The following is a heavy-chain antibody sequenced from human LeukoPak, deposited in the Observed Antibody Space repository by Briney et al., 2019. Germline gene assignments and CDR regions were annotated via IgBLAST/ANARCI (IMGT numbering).Heavy chain of an antibody. J-gene: IGHJ3*02. V-gene: IGHV3-23*01. CDR3: AKMGQKWELLRYVAVSPGAFDI. Sequence: GGSLRLSCAASGSTFSSYAMSWVRQAPGKGLEWVSAISGSGGSTYYADSVKGRFTISRDNSKNTLYLQMNSLRAEDTAVYYCAKMGQKWELLRYVAVSPGAFDIWGQGTMVTVSS. D-gene: IGHD1-26*01. CDR1: GSTFSSYA. CDR2: ISGSGGST.